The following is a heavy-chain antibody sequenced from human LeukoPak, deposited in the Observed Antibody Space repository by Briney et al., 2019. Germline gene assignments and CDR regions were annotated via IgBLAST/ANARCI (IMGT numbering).Heavy chain of an antibody. CDR2: IRYDGRSE. V-gene: IGHV3-30*02. D-gene: IGHD1-26*01. Sequence: GGSLRLSCAASEFIFSNYDMHWVRQAPGKGLEWVALIRYDGRSEYYSGYMQGRFTVSRDNSKNNLYLNMNSLRPEDTAVCYCARTRLGTSTSFYFDLWGQGTLVTVSS. CDR1: EFIFSNYD. J-gene: IGHJ4*02. CDR3: ARTRLGTSTSFYFDL.